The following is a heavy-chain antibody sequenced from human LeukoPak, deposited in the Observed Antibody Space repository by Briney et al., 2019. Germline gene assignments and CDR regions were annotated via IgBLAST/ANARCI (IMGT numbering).Heavy chain of an antibody. CDR2: IYYSGST. CDR1: GGSISSSSYY. J-gene: IGHJ3*02. V-gene: IGHV4-39*07. D-gene: IGHD6-13*01. CDR3: ARRAGYRDAFDI. Sequence: SETLSLTCTVSGGSISSSSYYWGWIRQPPGKGLEWIGSIYYSGSTNYNPSLKSRVTISVDTSKNQFSLKLSSVTAADTAVYYCARRAGYRDAFDIWGQGTMVTVSS.